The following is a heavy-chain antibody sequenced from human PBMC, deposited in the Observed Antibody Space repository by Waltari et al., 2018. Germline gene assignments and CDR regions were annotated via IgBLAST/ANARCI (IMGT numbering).Heavy chain of an antibody. CDR3: VRGDV. Sequence: EVQLVESGGGLVQPGGSLRLSCAASGFTFSTYWMGWVRQAPGKGVEWVANVKPDGSNKYYVDSVKGRLTISRDNGKNSLYLQMNSLRAEDTAVYYCVRGDVWGQGTTVTVSS. J-gene: IGHJ6*02. CDR2: VKPDGSNK. CDR1: GFTFSTYW. V-gene: IGHV3-7*04.